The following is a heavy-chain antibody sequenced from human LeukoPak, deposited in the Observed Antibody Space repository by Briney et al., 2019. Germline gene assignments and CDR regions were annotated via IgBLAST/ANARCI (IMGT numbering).Heavy chain of an antibody. D-gene: IGHD2-2*01. Sequence: ASVKVSCKASGGTFSSDEIAWVRQAPGLGLEWMGGLIPMFDTPKYAPKFQGRLTITADESTSTAYMEVSSLRTEDTAIYYCATVKPAAIPYLDFWGLGTLVTVSS. V-gene: IGHV1-69*01. J-gene: IGHJ4*02. CDR3: ATVKPAAIPYLDF. CDR2: LIPMFDTP. CDR1: GGTFSSDE.